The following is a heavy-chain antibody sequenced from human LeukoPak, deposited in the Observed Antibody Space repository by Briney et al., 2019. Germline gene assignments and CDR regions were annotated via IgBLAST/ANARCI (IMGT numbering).Heavy chain of an antibody. V-gene: IGHV7-4-1*02. CDR1: GYTFTSYA. Sequence: ASVKVSCKASGYTFTSYAINWVRQAPGQGLEWMGWINTNTGNPTYVQGFTGRIVFSLDTSVSTAYLQISSLKAEDTAVYYCARSGGSGSYYARYYYYYMDVWGKGTTVTVSS. D-gene: IGHD3-10*01. CDR3: ARSGGSGSYYARYYYYYMDV. J-gene: IGHJ6*03. CDR2: INTNTGNP.